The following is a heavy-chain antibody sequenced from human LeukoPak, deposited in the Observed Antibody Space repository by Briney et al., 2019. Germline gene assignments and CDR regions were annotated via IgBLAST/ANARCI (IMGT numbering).Heavy chain of an antibody. CDR2: IEQDGSEK. CDR1: GFTFSSYW. D-gene: IGHD5/OR15-5a*01. Sequence: GGSLRLSCAASGFTFSSYWMSWVRQAPGRGLEWVANIEQDGSEKNYVDSVKRRFTISRDNAKNSLYLQMNSLRAEDTAVYSCAREGSVTSDSVAFDYWGQGTLVTVSS. J-gene: IGHJ4*02. CDR3: AREGSVTSDSVAFDY. V-gene: IGHV3-7*04.